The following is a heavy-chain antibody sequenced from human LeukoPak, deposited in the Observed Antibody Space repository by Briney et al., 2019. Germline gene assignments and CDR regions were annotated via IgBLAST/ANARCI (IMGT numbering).Heavy chain of an antibody. CDR2: ISGSGGST. J-gene: IGHJ4*02. V-gene: IGHV3-23*01. D-gene: IGHD3-10*01. CDR3: AKGPIMVLPSTQYFDY. Sequence: GGSLRLSCAASGFTFSGYAMSWVRQAPGKGLEWVSSISGSGGSTYYADSVKGRFTISRDNSKNTLYLQINSLRAEDTAVYYCAKGPIMVLPSTQYFDYWGQGTLVTVSS. CDR1: GFTFSGYA.